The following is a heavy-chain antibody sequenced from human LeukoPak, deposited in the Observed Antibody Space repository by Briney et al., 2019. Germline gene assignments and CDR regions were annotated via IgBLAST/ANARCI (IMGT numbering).Heavy chain of an antibody. Sequence: SETLSLTCTVSGGSISSYYWSWIRQPPGKGLEWIGYIYTSGSTNYNPSLKSRVTISVDTSKNQFSLKLSSVTAADTAVYYCARDYYDSSGYYYYFDYWGQETLVTVSS. D-gene: IGHD3-22*01. J-gene: IGHJ4*02. CDR2: IYTSGST. CDR3: ARDYYDSSGYYYYFDY. V-gene: IGHV4-4*09. CDR1: GGSISSYY.